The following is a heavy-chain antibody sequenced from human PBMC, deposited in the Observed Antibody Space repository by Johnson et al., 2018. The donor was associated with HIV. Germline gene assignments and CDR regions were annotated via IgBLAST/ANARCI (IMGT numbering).Heavy chain of an antibody. J-gene: IGHJ3*01. CDR3: AKSSRVATTVDAFDF. CDR1: GFTVSSNY. Sequence: VQLVESGGGVVQSGGSLRLSCAVSGFTVSSNYMSWVRQAPGKGLEWVSGISSIGGSTYYADSVKGRFTISRDNSKNTLYLQMNSLRAEDTAVYYCAKSSRVATTVDAFDFWGQGTMVTVSS. V-gene: IGHV3-23*04. D-gene: IGHD2-15*01. CDR2: ISSIGGST.